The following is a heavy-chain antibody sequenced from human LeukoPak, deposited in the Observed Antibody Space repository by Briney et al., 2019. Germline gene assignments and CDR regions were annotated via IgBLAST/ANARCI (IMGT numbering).Heavy chain of an antibody. V-gene: IGHV4-30-2*01. D-gene: IGHD1-26*01. Sequence: PSQTLSLTCTVSGGSISSGGYYWSWIRQPPGKGLEWIGYIYHSGSTYYNPSLKSRVTISVDTPKNQFPLKLSSVTAADTAVYYCARDSGIVGATTYYYYYMDVWGKGTTVTVSS. CDR3: ARDSGIVGATTYYYYYMDV. CDR2: IYHSGST. J-gene: IGHJ6*03. CDR1: GGSISSGGYY.